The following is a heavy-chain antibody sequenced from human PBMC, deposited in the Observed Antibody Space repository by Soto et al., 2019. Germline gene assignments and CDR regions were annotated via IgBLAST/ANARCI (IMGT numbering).Heavy chain of an antibody. D-gene: IGHD1-26*01. V-gene: IGHV3-33*01. Sequence: QVQLVESGGGVVQPGRSLRLSCAASGFTFSSYGMHWVRQAPGKGLEWVALIWYGGSNKYYADSVKGRFTISRDNSKNTLYLQMNSLRAEDTAVYYCARDQGAYAEYFQHWGQGTLVTVSS. CDR3: ARDQGAYAEYFQH. CDR1: GFTFSSYG. J-gene: IGHJ1*01. CDR2: IWYGGSNK.